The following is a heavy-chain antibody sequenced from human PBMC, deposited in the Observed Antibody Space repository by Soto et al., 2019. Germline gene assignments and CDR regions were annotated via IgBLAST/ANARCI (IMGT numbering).Heavy chain of an antibody. Sequence: QVHLQESGPGLVKPSETLSLTCTVSLGSISSYYCGWIRQPPGKGLEWIGYIYYSGNTNYNPSLKRRVTKSVDNSKNQFSLKLSSATAAYTAVYYCARRPSYYYDSTGYIHDYFDYWGQGALVTVSS. CDR2: IYYSGNT. CDR1: LGSISSYY. CDR3: ARRPSYYYDSTGYIHDYFDY. D-gene: IGHD3-22*01. V-gene: IGHV4-59*01. J-gene: IGHJ4*02.